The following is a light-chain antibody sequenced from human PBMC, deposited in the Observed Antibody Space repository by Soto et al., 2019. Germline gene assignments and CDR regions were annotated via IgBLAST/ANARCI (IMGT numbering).Light chain of an antibody. CDR2: YAS. V-gene: IGKV3-11*01. J-gene: IGKJ5*01. CDR1: QSVSSY. CDR3: QQRSNWPPIT. Sequence: ELVLTQSPATLSLSPGDRATLPCWASQSVSSYLAWYQQKPGQAPRLLIYYASNRATGIPARFSGSGSGTDFTLTISSLEPEDFAVYYCQQRSNWPPITFGQGTRLEIK.